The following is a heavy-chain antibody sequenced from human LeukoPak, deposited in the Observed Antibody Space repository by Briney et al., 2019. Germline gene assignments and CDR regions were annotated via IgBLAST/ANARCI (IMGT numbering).Heavy chain of an antibody. V-gene: IGHV3-7*05. CDR2: IKQDESEE. J-gene: IGHJ6*02. CDR3: ARDPYSSTWSYGMDV. CDR1: GFTFSNYW. Sequence: GGSLRLSCSASGFTFSNYWMSWVRQAPGKGLEWVANIKQDESEEVYVDSVKGRFTISRDNAKNSLFLQMNTLRAEDTAVYYCARDPYSSTWSYGMDVWGQGTTVTVSS. D-gene: IGHD6-6*01.